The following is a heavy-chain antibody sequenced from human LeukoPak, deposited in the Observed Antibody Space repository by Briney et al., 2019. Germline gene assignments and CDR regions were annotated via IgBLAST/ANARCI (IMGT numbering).Heavy chain of an antibody. CDR3: ARGGEMATVPHLYYFDD. CDR2: INPSGGST. CDR1: GYTFTSYF. J-gene: IGHJ4*02. Sequence: ASVKVSCKASGYTFTSYFIHWVRQAPGQGPEWMGIINPSGGSTTYAQKFQGRVTMTRDTSTTTVYMELSSLRSEDTAVYYCARGGEMATVPHLYYFDDWGQGTLVTVSS. V-gene: IGHV1-46*01. D-gene: IGHD5-24*01.